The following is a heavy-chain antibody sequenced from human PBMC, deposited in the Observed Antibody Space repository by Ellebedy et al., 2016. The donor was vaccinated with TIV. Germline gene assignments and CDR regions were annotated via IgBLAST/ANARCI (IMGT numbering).Heavy chain of an antibody. CDR2: INQYGSEI. J-gene: IGHJ4*02. V-gene: IGHV3-7*01. Sequence: GGSLRLSXAASGFTFSSYWMSWVRQAPGKGLEWVANINQYGSEIYYVDSVKRRFTISRDNAKNSLNLQMNSLRAEDTAVYYCARDKIVGATYFDYWGQGTLVTVSS. CDR1: GFTFSSYW. D-gene: IGHD1-26*01. CDR3: ARDKIVGATYFDY.